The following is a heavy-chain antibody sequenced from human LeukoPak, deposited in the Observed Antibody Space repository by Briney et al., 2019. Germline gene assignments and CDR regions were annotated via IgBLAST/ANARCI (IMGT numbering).Heavy chain of an antibody. CDR1: GFTFSSYG. J-gene: IGHJ3*02. V-gene: IGHV3-30*02. CDR3: AECALRYFGSDAFDI. Sequence: GGSLRLSCAASGFTFSSYGMHWVRQAPGKGLEWVAFIRYDGSNKYYADSVKGRFTISRDNSKNTLYLQMNSLRAEDTAVYYCAECALRYFGSDAFDIWGQGTMVTVSS. D-gene: IGHD3-9*01. CDR2: IRYDGSNK.